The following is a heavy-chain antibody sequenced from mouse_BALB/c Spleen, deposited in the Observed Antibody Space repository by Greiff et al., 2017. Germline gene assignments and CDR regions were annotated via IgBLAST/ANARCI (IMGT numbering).Heavy chain of an antibody. CDR3: ARWDYYGSSYDYAMDY. D-gene: IGHD1-1*01. Sequence: VQRVESGPELVKPGASVRISCKASGYTFTSYYIHWVKQRPGQGLEWIGWIYPGNVNTKYNEKFKGKATLTADKSSSTAYMQLSSLTSEDSAVYFCARWDYYGSSYDYAMDYWGQGTSVTVSS. CDR1: GYTFTSYY. CDR2: IYPGNVNT. V-gene: IGHV1S56*01. J-gene: IGHJ4*01.